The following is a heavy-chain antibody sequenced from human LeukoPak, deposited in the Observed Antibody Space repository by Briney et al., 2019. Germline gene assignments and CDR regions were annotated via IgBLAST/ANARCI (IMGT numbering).Heavy chain of an antibody. V-gene: IGHV4-34*01. CDR2: VNHSGST. CDR1: GGSFSGDY. CDR3: ARGALRGVLDY. D-gene: IGHD3-10*01. Sequence: PSETLSLTCVVYGGSFSGDYRSWIRQPPGKGLEWIGEVNHSGSTNYNPSLKSRVTISVDTSKNQFSLKLSSVTAADTAVYYCARGALRGVLDYWGQGTLVTVSS. J-gene: IGHJ4*02.